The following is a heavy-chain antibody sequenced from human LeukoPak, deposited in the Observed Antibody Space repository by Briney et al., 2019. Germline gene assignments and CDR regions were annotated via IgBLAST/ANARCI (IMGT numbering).Heavy chain of an antibody. CDR2: IYSGGST. CDR3: ARGLGSGTYTDYYMDV. V-gene: IGHV3-53*01. CDR1: GFTVSSDY. Sequence: PGGSLRLSCAASGFTVSSDYMTWVRQAPGKGLERVSLIYSGGSTYYADSVKGRFTISRDNSKNTLYLQMNSLRAEDTAVYYCARGLGSGTYTDYYMDVWGKGTTVTVSS. J-gene: IGHJ6*03. D-gene: IGHD3-10*01.